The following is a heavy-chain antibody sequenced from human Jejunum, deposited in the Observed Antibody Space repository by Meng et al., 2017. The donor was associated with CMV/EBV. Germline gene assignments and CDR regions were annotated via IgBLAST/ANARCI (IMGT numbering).Heavy chain of an antibody. CDR2: IYCGDSKT. D-gene: IGHD6-13*01. V-gene: IGHV5-51*01. Sequence: SCKGSGYSLNTYSIGWVRQMPGKDLEWMGMIYCGDSKTIYSPFFQGRVTISADKSITTAYLQWSSLQASDTAMYYCARHYDSSWFGYWGQGTLVTVSS. CDR1: GYSLNTYS. CDR3: ARHYDSSWFGY. J-gene: IGHJ4*02.